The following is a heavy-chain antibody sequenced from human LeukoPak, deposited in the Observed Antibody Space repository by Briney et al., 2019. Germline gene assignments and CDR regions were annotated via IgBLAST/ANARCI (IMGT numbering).Heavy chain of an antibody. V-gene: IGHV1-69*13. CDR1: GGAFSSCA. D-gene: IGHD2-15*01. CDR3: ARAPLGYCSGGSCYGERENWFDP. J-gene: IGHJ5*02. Sequence: ASVKVSCKASGGAFSSCAINWVRQAPGQGLEWMGRIIPIFGTAKYAQKFQGRVTITADESTSTAYMELTSLRSEDTAMYYCARAPLGYCSGGSCYGERENWFDPWGQGTLVTVSS. CDR2: IIPIFGTA.